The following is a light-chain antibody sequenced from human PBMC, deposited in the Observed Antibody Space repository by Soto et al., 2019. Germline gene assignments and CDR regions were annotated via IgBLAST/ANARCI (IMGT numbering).Light chain of an antibody. Sequence: QSVLTQPPSVSAAPGQKVTISCSGSSSNIGSNTVNWYQQLPGTAPKLLISSNDQRPSGVPDRFSGSKSGTSASLAISGLQSDDESDYYCAAWDDSLHAVVFGGGTQLTVL. CDR1: SSNIGSNT. CDR2: SND. J-gene: IGLJ2*01. V-gene: IGLV1-44*01. CDR3: AAWDDSLHAVV.